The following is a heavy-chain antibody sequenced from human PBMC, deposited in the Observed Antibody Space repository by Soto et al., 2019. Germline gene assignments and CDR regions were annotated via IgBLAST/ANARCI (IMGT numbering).Heavy chain of an antibody. D-gene: IGHD2-21*02. CDR3: ARGGHVVVVTAALDY. Sequence: QVQLMQSGAEVKKPGASVKVSCKASGDTFTDYYIHWVRQAPGQGLEWMGTVNPSGGHTTYAQQLLGRVTMTRDTSTSTLYMGLTSLTSDDTAVYYCARGGHVVVVTAALDYWGQGTLVTVSS. CDR1: GDTFTDYY. CDR2: VNPSGGHT. J-gene: IGHJ4*02. V-gene: IGHV1-46*01.